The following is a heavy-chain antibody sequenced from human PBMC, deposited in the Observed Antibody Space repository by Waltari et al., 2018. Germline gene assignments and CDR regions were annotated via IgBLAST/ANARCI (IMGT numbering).Heavy chain of an antibody. CDR1: GDSVSSNSGA. Sequence: QVQLQQSGPRLVKPSQTLSLTCAISGDSVSSNSGAWNWIRQSPSGGLEWLGRTYYRSEWYNDYAVSVKSRITINPDTSKNQFSLQLSSVTPEDTAVYYCAYSTSWWYYFFYWGQGTLVTVSS. CDR2: TYYRSEWYN. J-gene: IGHJ4*02. D-gene: IGHD2-2*01. V-gene: IGHV6-1*01. CDR3: AYSTSWWYYFFY.